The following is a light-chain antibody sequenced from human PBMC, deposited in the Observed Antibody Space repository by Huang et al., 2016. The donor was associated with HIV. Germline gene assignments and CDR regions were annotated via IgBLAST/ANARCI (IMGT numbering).Light chain of an antibody. CDR1: QNINTY. CDR3: QQGYSALIT. V-gene: IGKV1-39*01. Sequence: DILLTQSPSSLSASVGDRVTITCRASQNINTYLNWYQQKPGKAPNRLIHSASTLHTGVPSMFSGSGSGTDFTLTVNSLQPEDSATYYCQQGYSALITFGQGTRL. J-gene: IGKJ5*01. CDR2: SAS.